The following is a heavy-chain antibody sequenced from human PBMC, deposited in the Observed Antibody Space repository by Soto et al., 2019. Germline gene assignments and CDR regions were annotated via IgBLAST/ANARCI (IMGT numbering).Heavy chain of an antibody. D-gene: IGHD3-10*02. CDR3: ASARHVGP. CDR1: GFTFSNYW. Sequence: GGSLRLSCAASGFTFSNYWMSWVRQAPGKGLEWVANVKQDGSESNYADSVKGRFTISRDNAENSLYLQMTSLRAEDTAVYYCASARHVGPWGQGTLVTVSS. V-gene: IGHV3-7*01. CDR2: VKQDGSES. J-gene: IGHJ1*01.